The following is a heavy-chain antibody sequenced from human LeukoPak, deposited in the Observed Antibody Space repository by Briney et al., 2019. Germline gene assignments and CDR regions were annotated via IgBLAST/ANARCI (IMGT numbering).Heavy chain of an antibody. CDR1: GFTFNNYA. V-gene: IGHV3-23*01. D-gene: IGHD3-10*01. Sequence: GGSLRLSCATSGFTFNNYAMSWVRQAPGKGLEWVSGISGSGGSTYNADSVKGRFTISRDNSKNTVYLQMNSLRAEDTAVYYCAKDVVVQGVITTVFDYWGQGTLVTVSS. CDR2: ISGSGGST. J-gene: IGHJ4*02. CDR3: AKDVVVQGVITTVFDY.